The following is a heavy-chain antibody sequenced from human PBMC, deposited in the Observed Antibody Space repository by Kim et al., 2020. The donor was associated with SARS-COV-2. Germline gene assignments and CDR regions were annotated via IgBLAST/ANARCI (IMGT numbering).Heavy chain of an antibody. CDR2: IWSDGNKK. Sequence: GGSLRLSCAASRFTFSSYGMHWVRQAPGKGLEWVAVIWSDGNKKNYAESAKGRFTISRDNSKNTLFLQLDSLRAEDTAVYYCARGRPLAVTGTRIAPPFHYYYYAMDVWGRGTTLIVSS. V-gene: IGHV3-33*02. CDR1: RFTFSSYG. J-gene: IGHJ6*02. D-gene: IGHD6-19*01. CDR3: ARGRPLAVTGTRIAPPFHYYYYAMDV.